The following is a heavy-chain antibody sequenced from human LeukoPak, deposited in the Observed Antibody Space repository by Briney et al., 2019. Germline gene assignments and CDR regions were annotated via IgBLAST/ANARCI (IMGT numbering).Heavy chain of an antibody. CDR2: IYYSGST. J-gene: IGHJ4*01. CDR3: ARAPVVTEYYFDY. Sequence: SETLSLTCTVSGGSISSYYWSWIRQPPGKGLEWIGYIYYSGSTNYNPSLKSRVTISVDTSKNQFSLKLSSVTAADTAVYYCARAPVVTEYYFDYWGQEPWSPSPQ. V-gene: IGHV4-59*01. CDR1: GGSISSYY. D-gene: IGHD4-23*01.